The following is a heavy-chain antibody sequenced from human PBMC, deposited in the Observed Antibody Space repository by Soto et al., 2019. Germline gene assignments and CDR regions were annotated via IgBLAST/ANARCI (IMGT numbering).Heavy chain of an antibody. Sequence: QVQLVQSGAEVKKPGASVKVSCKASGYTFTSYGISWVRQAPGQGLEWMGWISAYNGNTNYAQKLQGRVTMTTDTSTSTAYMELRSLRSDDTAVYYCARDCSSTSCYTSVAFDIWGQGTMVTVSS. CDR1: GYTFTSYG. CDR3: ARDCSSTSCYTSVAFDI. CDR2: ISAYNGNT. D-gene: IGHD2-2*02. J-gene: IGHJ3*02. V-gene: IGHV1-18*04.